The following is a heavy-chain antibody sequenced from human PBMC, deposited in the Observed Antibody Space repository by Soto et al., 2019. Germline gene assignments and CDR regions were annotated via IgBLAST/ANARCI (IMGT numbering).Heavy chain of an antibody. D-gene: IGHD5-18*01. CDR2: IYTSGST. CDR1: GASISSYY. Sequence: SETLSLTCTVSGASISSYYWCWIRQPAGKGLEWIGRIYTSGSTNYNPSLKSRVTMSVDTSKNQFSLKLSSVTAADTAEYYCARDQAGGYSYAYMERLWFDPWGQGTLVTVSS. J-gene: IGHJ5*02. V-gene: IGHV4-4*07. CDR3: ARDQAGGYSYAYMERLWFDP.